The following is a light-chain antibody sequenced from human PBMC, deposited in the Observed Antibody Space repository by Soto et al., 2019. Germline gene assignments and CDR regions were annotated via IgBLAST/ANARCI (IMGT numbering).Light chain of an antibody. J-gene: IGKJ3*01. CDR3: QQRNTWPFT. Sequence: ILLTQSPATLSLSPGERATLSCRASQDVDSYLAWYQQTPGQAPRLLIYDASNRAPGIPARFSGSGSGTDFTLTISSLAPEDFAVYYCQQRNTWPFTFGPGTKVDIK. CDR2: DAS. CDR1: QDVDSY. V-gene: IGKV3-11*01.